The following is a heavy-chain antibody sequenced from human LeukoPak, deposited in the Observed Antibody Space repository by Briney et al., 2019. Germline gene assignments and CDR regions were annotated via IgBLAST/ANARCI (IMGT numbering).Heavy chain of an antibody. CDR2: ISGSGGST. V-gene: IGHV3-23*01. CDR3: AKPQGGDLSFDY. D-gene: IGHD1-26*01. Sequence: QSGGSLRLSCAASGFTFSSYAMSWVRQAPGKGLEWVSAISGSGGSTYYADSVKGRFTISRDNSKNTLYLQMNSLRAEDTAVYYCAKPQGGDLSFDYWGQGTLVTVSS. J-gene: IGHJ4*02. CDR1: GFTFSSYA.